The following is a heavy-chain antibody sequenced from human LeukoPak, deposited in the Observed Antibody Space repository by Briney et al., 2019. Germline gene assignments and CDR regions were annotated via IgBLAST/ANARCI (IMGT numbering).Heavy chain of an antibody. D-gene: IGHD3-3*01. CDR2: ISYDANIGSNK. Sequence: GRSLRLSCATSGFTFSRYAMHWVRQAPGKGLEWVALISYDANIGSNKYYADSVKGRFTISRDNSKNTLYLQMNSLRAEDTAVYYCARDGGYDFWSGYYQDYWGQGTLVTVSS. V-gene: IGHV3-30-3*01. CDR1: GFTFSRYA. J-gene: IGHJ4*02. CDR3: ARDGGYDFWSGYYQDY.